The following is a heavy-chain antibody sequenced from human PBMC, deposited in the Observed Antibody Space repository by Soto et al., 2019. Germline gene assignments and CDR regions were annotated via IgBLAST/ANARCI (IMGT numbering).Heavy chain of an antibody. CDR2: INHSGST. D-gene: IGHD1-26*01. CDR1: GGSFSGYY. J-gene: IGHJ6*02. Sequence: SETLSLTCAVYGGSFSGYYWSWIRQPPGKGLEWIGEINHSGSTNYNPSLKSRVTISVDTSKNQFSLKLSSVTAADTAVYYCARGRKGRELTGYSYYYYYGMDVWGQGTTVTVS. CDR3: ARGRKGRELTGYSYYYYYGMDV. V-gene: IGHV4-34*01.